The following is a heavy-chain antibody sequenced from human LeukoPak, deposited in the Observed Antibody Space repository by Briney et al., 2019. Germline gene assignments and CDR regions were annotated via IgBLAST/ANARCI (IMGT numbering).Heavy chain of an antibody. CDR3: ATVSVVLPR. CDR1: GYTFTNYY. V-gene: IGHV1-69-2*01. J-gene: IGHJ4*02. Sequence: ASVKISCKVSGYTFTNYYMHWVPQAPGKGLEWMGLVDPEDGETIYAEKFQGGVTITADTSTDTAYMELSSLRSEDTAVYYCATVSVVLPRWGQGTLVTVSS. D-gene: IGHD2-15*01. CDR2: VDPEDGET.